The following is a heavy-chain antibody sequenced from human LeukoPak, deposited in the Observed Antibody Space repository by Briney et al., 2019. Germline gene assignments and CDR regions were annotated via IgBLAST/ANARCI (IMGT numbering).Heavy chain of an antibody. Sequence: SETLSLTCTVSGGSISSSSYYWGWIRQPPGKGLEWIGSIYYSGSTYYNPSPKSRVTISVDTSKNQFSLKLSSVTAADTAVYYCASAFHYYDSSVKFDPWGQGTLVTVSS. CDR1: GGSISSSSYY. CDR2: IYYSGST. J-gene: IGHJ5*02. V-gene: IGHV4-39*07. CDR3: ASAFHYYDSSVKFDP. D-gene: IGHD3-22*01.